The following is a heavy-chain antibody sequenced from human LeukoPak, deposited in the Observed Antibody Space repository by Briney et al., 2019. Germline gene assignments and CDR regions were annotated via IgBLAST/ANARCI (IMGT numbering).Heavy chain of an antibody. CDR1: GFTFSSYG. V-gene: IGHV3-33*08. D-gene: IGHD3-10*01. Sequence: GGSLRLSCAATGFTFSSYGMHWVRQAPGQGLEWVAVISYDGSNKYYADSVKGRFTISRDNSKNTLYMQMNSLRAEDTAVYYCASEIYGSGSYISWGQGTLVTVSS. CDR2: ISYDGSNK. J-gene: IGHJ1*01. CDR3: ASEIYGSGSYIS.